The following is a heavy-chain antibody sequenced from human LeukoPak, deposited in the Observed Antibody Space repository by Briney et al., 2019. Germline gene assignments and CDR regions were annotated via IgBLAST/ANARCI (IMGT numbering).Heavy chain of an antibody. CDR2: ISYDGSNK. CDR1: GSTFSSYA. CDR3: ARDDRGYQAYMDV. D-gene: IGHD6-25*01. V-gene: IGHV3-30*01. Sequence: GGSLRLSCAASGSTFSSYAMHWVRQAPGKGLEWVAVISYDGSNKYYADSVKGRFTISRDNSKNTLYLQMNSLRAEDTAVYYCARDDRGYQAYMDVWGKGTTVTVSS. J-gene: IGHJ6*03.